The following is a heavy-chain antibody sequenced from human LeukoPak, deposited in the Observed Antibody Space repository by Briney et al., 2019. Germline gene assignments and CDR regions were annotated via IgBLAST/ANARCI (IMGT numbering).Heavy chain of an antibody. CDR3: ARDQYDTWSRRGNFDS. Sequence: GVSLRLSCVASGFTFGKYWMSWVRQAPGKGLEWVANIKLDGSEKNYVDSVKGRFTISRDNTKNSLYLQMNSLRVEDTAVFYCARDQYDTWSRRGNFDSWGQGTLVIVSS. D-gene: IGHD3-3*01. J-gene: IGHJ4*02. V-gene: IGHV3-7*03. CDR2: IKLDGSEK. CDR1: GFTFGKYW.